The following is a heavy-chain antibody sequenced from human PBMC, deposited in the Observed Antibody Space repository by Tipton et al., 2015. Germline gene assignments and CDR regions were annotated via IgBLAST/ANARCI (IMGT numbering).Heavy chain of an antibody. CDR2: ISIGVSGDST. CDR1: GFTSTSYV. CDR3: ARRGYTLHNFDY. J-gene: IGHJ4*02. Sequence: SLRLSCAVSGFTSTSYVMSWVRQAPGKGLEWVSSISIGVSGDSTYYADSVKGRFTISRDSSKNTMYLEMNSVKAEDAALYYCARRGYTLHNFDYWGRGTLVTVSS. D-gene: IGHD5-18*01. V-gene: IGHV3-23*01.